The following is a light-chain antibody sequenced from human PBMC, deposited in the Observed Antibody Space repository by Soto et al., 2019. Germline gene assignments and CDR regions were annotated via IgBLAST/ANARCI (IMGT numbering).Light chain of an antibody. V-gene: IGKV4-1*01. Sequence: DIVMTQSPDSLAVSLGERATINCKSSQSVLYSSNNKNYLAWCQQKPGQAPKLLIYWASTRESGVPDRFSGSGSGTDFTLTISSLQAEDVAVYYCQQYYSSPRTVGGGTKVDIK. CDR3: QQYYSSPRT. J-gene: IGKJ4*01. CDR1: QSVLYSSNNKNY. CDR2: WAS.